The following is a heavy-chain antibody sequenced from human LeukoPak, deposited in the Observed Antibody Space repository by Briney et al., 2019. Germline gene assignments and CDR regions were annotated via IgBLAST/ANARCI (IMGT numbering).Heavy chain of an antibody. Sequence: SETLSLTCTVSGGSISSSSYYWGWIRQPPGKGLEWIGSIYYSGSTYYNPSLKSRVTMSVDTSKNQFSLKLSSVTAADTAVYSCARDTYYYDSSGYYYFDYWDQGTLVTVSS. J-gene: IGHJ4*02. V-gene: IGHV4-39*07. CDR1: GGSISSSSYY. CDR2: IYYSGST. CDR3: ARDTYYYDSSGYYYFDY. D-gene: IGHD3-22*01.